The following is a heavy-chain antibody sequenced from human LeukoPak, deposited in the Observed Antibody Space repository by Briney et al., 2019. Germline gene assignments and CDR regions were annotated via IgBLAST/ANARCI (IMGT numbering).Heavy chain of an antibody. CDR2: IFQGGGEI. D-gene: IGHD3-10*01. CDR3: ARDRAIRGPSDY. V-gene: IGHV3-23*01. J-gene: IGHJ4*02. Sequence: GGSLRLSCVASGFTFNTFAMIWVRQPPGKGLEWVSSIFQGGGEIHYADSVRGRFTISRDNSKNTLFLQMNSLRAEDTAVYYCARDRAIRGPSDYWGQGTLVTVSS. CDR1: GFTFNTFA.